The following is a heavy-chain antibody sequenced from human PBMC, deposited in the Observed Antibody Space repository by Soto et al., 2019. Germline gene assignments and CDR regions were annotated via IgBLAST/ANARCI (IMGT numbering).Heavy chain of an antibody. CDR1: GFTFSSYG. Sequence: GGSLRLSCAASGFTFSSYGMHWVRQAPGKGLEWVAVISYDGSNKYYADSVKGRFTISRDNSKNTLYLQMNSLRAEDTAVYYCAKDRIAVAPEEYFVDYWGEGTLVTVSS. J-gene: IGHJ4*02. CDR3: AKDRIAVAPEEYFVDY. D-gene: IGHD6-19*01. V-gene: IGHV3-30*18. CDR2: ISYDGSNK.